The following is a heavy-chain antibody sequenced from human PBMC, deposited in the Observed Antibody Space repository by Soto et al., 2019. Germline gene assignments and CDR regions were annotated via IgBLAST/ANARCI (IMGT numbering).Heavy chain of an antibody. D-gene: IGHD3-10*01. CDR2: SRGSGGST. CDR1: GFIFSNYA. CDR3: AKFRGPTYYFYYMDA. V-gene: IGHV3-23*01. Sequence: EVQLLESGGGVVQPGGSLTLSCAASGFIFSNYAMTWVRQAPGKGLEWVSSRGSGGSTYQADSVKGRFIISRDNSKNMLYLRMDTLRAEDTAVYYCAKFRGPTYYFYYMDAWGKGTTVIVS. J-gene: IGHJ6*03.